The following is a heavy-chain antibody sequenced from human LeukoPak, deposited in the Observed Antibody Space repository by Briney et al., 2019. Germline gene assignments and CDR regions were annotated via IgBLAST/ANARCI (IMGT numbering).Heavy chain of an antibody. V-gene: IGHV1-69*04. Sequence: ASVKVSCKASGGTFSSYAISWVRQAPGQGLEWMGRIIPILGIANYAQKFQGRVTITADKSTSAAYMELSSLRSEDTAVYYCARDGDPSGYYYGYFQHWGQGTLVTVSS. J-gene: IGHJ1*01. CDR3: ARDGDPSGYYYGYFQH. D-gene: IGHD3-22*01. CDR1: GGTFSSYA. CDR2: IIPILGIA.